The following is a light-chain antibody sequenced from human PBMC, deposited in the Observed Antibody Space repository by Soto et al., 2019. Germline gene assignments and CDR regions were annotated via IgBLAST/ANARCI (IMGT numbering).Light chain of an antibody. J-gene: IGLJ2*01. V-gene: IGLV2-8*01. CDR1: SSDVGGYNY. CDR3: SSYGGSNNLV. Sequence: QSALTQPPSASGSPGQSVTISCTGTSSDVGGYNYVSWYQQHPGKVPKLMIYKVNKRPSGVPDRFSGSKSGNTASLTVSGLQAEDEADYYCSSYGGSNNLVFGGGTKLTVL. CDR2: KVN.